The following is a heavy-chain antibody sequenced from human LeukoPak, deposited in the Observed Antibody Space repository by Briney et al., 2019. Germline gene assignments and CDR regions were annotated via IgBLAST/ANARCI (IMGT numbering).Heavy chain of an antibody. D-gene: IGHD6-13*01. CDR1: GFTFSSYA. J-gene: IGHJ6*02. CDR2: ISGSGGST. V-gene: IGHV3-23*01. Sequence: GGSLRRSCAASGFTFSSYAMSWVRQAPGKGLEWVSAISGSGGSTYYADSVKGRFTISRDNSKNTLYLQMNSLRAEDTAVYYCAKDRSSSWPTGRYYYGMDVWGQGTTVTVSS. CDR3: AKDRSSSWPTGRYYYGMDV.